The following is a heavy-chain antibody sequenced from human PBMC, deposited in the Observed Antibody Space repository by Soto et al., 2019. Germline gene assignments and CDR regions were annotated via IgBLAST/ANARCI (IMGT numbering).Heavy chain of an antibody. CDR1: GFTFSSYG. CDR2: ISYDGSNK. Sequence: QSGGSLRLSCAASGFTFSSYGMHWVRQAPGKGLEWVAVISYDGSNKYYADSVKGRFTISRDNSKNTLYLQMNSLRAEDTAVYYCAKDLEYCSGGSCYLAHDAFDIWGQGTMVTVSS. CDR3: AKDLEYCSGGSCYLAHDAFDI. D-gene: IGHD2-15*01. V-gene: IGHV3-30*18. J-gene: IGHJ3*02.